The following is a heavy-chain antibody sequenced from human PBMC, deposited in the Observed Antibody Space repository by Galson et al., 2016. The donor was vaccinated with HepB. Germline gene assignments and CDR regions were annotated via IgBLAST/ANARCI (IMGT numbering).Heavy chain of an antibody. D-gene: IGHD3-10*01. J-gene: IGHJ3*02. CDR3: AREYGSGKSAFDI. CDR1: GGSTSSTNW. Sequence: SETLSLTCAVSGGSTSSTNWWTWVRQPPGKGLEWIGEIYQSGSTNYNPSLKSRLTISVDKSKNQFSLKLTSVTAADTAVYYCAREYGSGKSAFDIWGQGTMVTVSS. V-gene: IGHV4-4*02. CDR2: IYQSGST.